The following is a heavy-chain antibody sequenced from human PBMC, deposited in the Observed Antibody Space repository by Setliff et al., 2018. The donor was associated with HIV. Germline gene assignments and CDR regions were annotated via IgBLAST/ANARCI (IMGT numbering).Heavy chain of an antibody. J-gene: IGHJ3*02. CDR3: ARGNRVGANDAFDI. D-gene: IGHD1-26*01. CDR1: GYTFIGYY. V-gene: IGHV1-2*06. Sequence: ASVKVSCKASGYTFIGYYIHWVRQAPGQGLEWMGRINPNSGGTSYAQKSQGRVTMTRDTSTTTANMELSRLGSDDTAVYYCARGNRVGANDAFDIWGQGTMVTVSS. CDR2: INPNSGGT.